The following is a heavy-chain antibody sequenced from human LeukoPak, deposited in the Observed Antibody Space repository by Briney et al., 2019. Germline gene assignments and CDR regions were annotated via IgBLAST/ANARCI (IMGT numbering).Heavy chain of an antibody. J-gene: IGHJ5*02. D-gene: IGHD6-6*01. V-gene: IGHV1-3*03. CDR2: INAGNGNT. Sequence: GASVKVSCKASGYTFTSYAMHWVRQAPGQRLEWMGWINAGNGNTKYSQEFQGRVTITRDTSASTAYMELSSLRSEDMAVYYCARGLGYSSSYGFDPWGQGTLVTVSS. CDR3: ARGLGYSSSYGFDP. CDR1: GYTFTSYA.